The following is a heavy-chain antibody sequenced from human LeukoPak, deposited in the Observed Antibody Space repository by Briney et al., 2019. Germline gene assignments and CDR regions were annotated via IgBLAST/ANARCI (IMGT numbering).Heavy chain of an antibody. D-gene: IGHD3-16*01. CDR2: IYYSGST. CDR3: ARQGGDDAFDI. J-gene: IGHJ3*02. V-gene: IGHV4-59*08. Sequence: NLPETQSLTCTVSGGSISSYYWSWIRQPPGKGLEWIGYIYYSGSTNYNPSLKSRVTISVDTSKNQFSLKLSSVTAADTAVYYCARQGGDDAFDIWGQGTMVTVSS. CDR1: GGSISSYY.